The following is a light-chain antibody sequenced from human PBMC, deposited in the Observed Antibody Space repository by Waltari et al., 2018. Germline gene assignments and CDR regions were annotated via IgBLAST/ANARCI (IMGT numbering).Light chain of an antibody. CDR2: KVS. CDR3: MQGTNWPQS. V-gene: IGKV2-30*01. J-gene: IGKJ2*03. Sequence: DVVMTQSPLSLPVTLGQPASISCRSSQSLVYSDGNIYLNWFQQRPGQSPRRLIEKVSRRESGVPDRFSGSGSGTDFTLRISRVEAEDVGLYFCMQGTNWPQSFGQGTKLEIK. CDR1: QSLVYSDGNIY.